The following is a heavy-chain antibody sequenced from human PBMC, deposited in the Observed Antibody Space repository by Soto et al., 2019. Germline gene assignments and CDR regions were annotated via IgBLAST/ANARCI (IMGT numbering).Heavy chain of an antibody. CDR1: GFTFGDYA. D-gene: IGHD6-13*01. Sequence: GESLKISCTASGFTFGDYAMSWFRQAPGKGLEWVGFIRSKGYGGTTDYAASVKGRFTISRDDSKNTLYLQMNSLKTEDTAMYYCTTSPYSSTWYVDYWGQGTLVTVSS. CDR3: TTSPYSSTWYVDY. J-gene: IGHJ4*02. CDR2: IRSKGYGGTT. V-gene: IGHV3-49*03.